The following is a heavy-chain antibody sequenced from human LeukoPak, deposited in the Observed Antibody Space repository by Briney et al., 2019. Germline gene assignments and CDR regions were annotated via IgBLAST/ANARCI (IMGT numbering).Heavy chain of an antibody. CDR2: IYYSGST. CDR1: GGSISSGGYY. Sequence: SKTLSLTCTVSGGSISSGGYYWSWIRQHPGKGLEWIGYIYYSGSTYYNPSLKSRVTISVDTSKNRFSLKLSSVTAADTAVYYCARSDGSTLDPWGQGPLVTVSS. V-gene: IGHV4-31*03. J-gene: IGHJ5*02. D-gene: IGHD2-2*01. CDR3: ARSDGSTLDP.